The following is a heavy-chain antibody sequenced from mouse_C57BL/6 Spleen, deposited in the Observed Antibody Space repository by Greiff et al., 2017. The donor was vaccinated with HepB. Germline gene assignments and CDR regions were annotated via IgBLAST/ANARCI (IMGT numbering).Heavy chain of an antibody. V-gene: IGHV2-5*01. CDR2: IWRGGST. D-gene: IGHD2-3*01. Sequence: VKLMESGPGLVQPSQSLSITCTVSGFSLTSYGVHWVRQSPGKGLEWLGVIWRGGSTDYNAAFMSRLSITKDNSKSQVFFKMNSLQADDTAIYYCAFSLIYDGYFGAYWGQGTLVTVSA. J-gene: IGHJ3*01. CDR3: AFSLIYDGYFGAY. CDR1: GFSLTSYG.